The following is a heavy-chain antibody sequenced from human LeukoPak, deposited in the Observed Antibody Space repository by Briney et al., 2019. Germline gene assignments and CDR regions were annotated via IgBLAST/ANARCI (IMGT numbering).Heavy chain of an antibody. CDR3: ATGRQMGY. D-gene: IGHD5-24*01. CDR2: IKQDGSEK. V-gene: IGHV3-7*03. Sequence: PGGSLRLSCAVSGFTFSSFRTSWVRQAPGKGLEWVAYIKQDGSEKYYVDSVKGRFTISRDNAKNSLFLQMNSLRAEDTAVYYCATGRQMGYWGQGTLVTVSS. J-gene: IGHJ4*02. CDR1: GFTFSSFR.